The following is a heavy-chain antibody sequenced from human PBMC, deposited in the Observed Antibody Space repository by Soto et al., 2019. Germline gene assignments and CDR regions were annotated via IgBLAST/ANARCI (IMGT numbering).Heavy chain of an antibody. D-gene: IGHD6-6*01. CDR1: GGSFSGYY. CDR2: INHSGST. Sequence: SETLSLTCAVYGGSFSGYYWSWIRQPPGKGLEWIGEINHSGSTNYNLSLKSRVTISVDTSKNQFSLKLSSVTPADTAVYYCARDIAARPNPYYYYYGMDVWGQGTTVT. V-gene: IGHV4-34*01. J-gene: IGHJ6*02. CDR3: ARDIAARPNPYYYYYGMDV.